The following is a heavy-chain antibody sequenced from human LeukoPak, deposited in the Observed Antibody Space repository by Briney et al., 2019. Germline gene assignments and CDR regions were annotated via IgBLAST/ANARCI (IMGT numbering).Heavy chain of an antibody. CDR1: GFTSRSHD. D-gene: IGHD3-3*01. V-gene: IGHV3-23*01. CDR2: ITSGSGRT. Sequence: PGGSLRLSCAVSGFTSRSHDVSWVRQAPGKGLEWVSLITSGSGRTYYADPVRGRFTISRDNSKNTLYLQMNSLRAEDTAVYYCAKSVVPIFGVVIQYYFDYWGQGTLVTVSS. CDR3: AKSVVPIFGVVIQYYFDY. J-gene: IGHJ4*02.